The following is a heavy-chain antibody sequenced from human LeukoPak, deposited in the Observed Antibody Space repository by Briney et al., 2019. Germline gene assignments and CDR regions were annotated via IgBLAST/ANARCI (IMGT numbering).Heavy chain of an antibody. Sequence: GGSLRLSCAASGFTFSSYSMNWVRQAPGKGLEWVSSISSSSNYIYYADSVKGRFTISRDNPKNLLFLQINSLRVEDTAVYYCARETPRRGETRDGYRWGQGTVVTVSS. CDR3: ARETPRRGETRDGYR. CDR1: GFTFSSYS. V-gene: IGHV3-21*01. CDR2: ISSSSNYI. J-gene: IGHJ4*02. D-gene: IGHD5-24*01.